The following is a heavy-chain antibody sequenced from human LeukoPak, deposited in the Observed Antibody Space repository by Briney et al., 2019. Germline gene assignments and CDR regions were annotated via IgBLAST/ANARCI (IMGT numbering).Heavy chain of an antibody. CDR2: IYHSGST. Sequence: SKTLSLTCTVSGYSISSGYYWGWIRQPPGKGLEWIGSIYHSGSTYYNPSLKSRVTISVDTSKNQFSLKLSSVTAADTAVYYCARDFGDYGDYVFAFDIWGQGTMVTVSS. V-gene: IGHV4-38-2*02. CDR1: GYSISSGYY. CDR3: ARDFGDYGDYVFAFDI. D-gene: IGHD4-17*01. J-gene: IGHJ3*02.